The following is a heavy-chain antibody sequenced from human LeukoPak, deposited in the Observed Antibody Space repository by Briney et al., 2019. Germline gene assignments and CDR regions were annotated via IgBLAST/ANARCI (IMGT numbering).Heavy chain of an antibody. CDR3: ARVSVDSGYYYLDL. D-gene: IGHD3-22*01. CDR2: IIPMFGTP. V-gene: IGHV1-69*05. CDR1: GGTFSRNT. Sequence: VKVSCKASGGTFSRNTVTWVRQAPGQGLEWMGGIIPMFGTPNYAQNFRGRVTVTTDESTSTASMELTSLRSEETAVYYCARVSVDSGYYYLDLWGQGTLVTVSS. J-gene: IGHJ4*02.